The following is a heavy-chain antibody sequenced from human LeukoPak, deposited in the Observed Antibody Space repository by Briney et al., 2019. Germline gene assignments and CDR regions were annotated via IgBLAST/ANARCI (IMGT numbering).Heavy chain of an antibody. Sequence: PGGSLRLSCAASGFIFSSYAMNWVRQALGKGLEWVSGISDSGGSTYYGDSVKGRFTISRDNSKNTVYLQMNSLRGEDTAVYYCAKDPYSGSFFDYWGQGTLVTVSS. J-gene: IGHJ4*02. CDR3: AKDPYSGSFFDY. D-gene: IGHD1-26*01. CDR1: GFIFSSYA. V-gene: IGHV3-23*01. CDR2: ISDSGGST.